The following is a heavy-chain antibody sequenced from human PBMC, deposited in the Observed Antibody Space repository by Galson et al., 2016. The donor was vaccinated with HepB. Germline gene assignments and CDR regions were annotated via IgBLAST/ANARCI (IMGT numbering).Heavy chain of an antibody. CDR2: ISSDGSNK. D-gene: IGHD6-13*01. CDR1: GFTFSDHY. V-gene: IGHV3-30*01. J-gene: IGHJ5*02. CDR3: ASGCIASSGPSGPADWFDP. Sequence: SLRLSCAASGFTFSDHYMDWVRQPPGKGLEWVAVISSDGSNKYYADPVKGRFTISRDNSKNTLYMQMNSLRPEDTAVYYCASGCIASSGPSGPADWFDPWGQGTLVTVSS.